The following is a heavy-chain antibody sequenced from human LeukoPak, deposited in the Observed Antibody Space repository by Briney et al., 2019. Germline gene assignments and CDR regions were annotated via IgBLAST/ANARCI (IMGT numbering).Heavy chain of an antibody. D-gene: IGHD4-17*01. CDR1: GFTFSSYS. CDR3: ARETVRGDYCFDY. V-gene: IGHV3-48*04. Sequence: GGSLRLSCAASGFTFSSYSMNWVRQAPGKGLEWVSYISSSSSTIYYADSVKGRFTISRDNAKNSLYLQMNSLRAEDTAVYYCARETVRGDYCFDYWGQGTLVTVSS. J-gene: IGHJ4*02. CDR2: ISSSSSTI.